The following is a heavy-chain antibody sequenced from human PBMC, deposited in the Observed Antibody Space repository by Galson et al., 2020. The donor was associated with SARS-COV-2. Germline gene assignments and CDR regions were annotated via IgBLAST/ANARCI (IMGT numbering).Heavy chain of an antibody. D-gene: IGHD6-13*01. J-gene: IGHJ6*02. CDR2: ISYDGSNK. V-gene: IGHV3-30*04. CDR1: GFTFSTYA. CDR3: ARSSRQQPGPYFYYYAVDV. Sequence: GGSLRLHCAASGFTFSTYAMHWVRQDPGKGLEWVAVISYDGSNKYYADSVQGRFTISRDNSRNTLYLEMNSLRTEDTALYYCARSSRQQPGPYFYYYAVDVWGQGTTVTVSS.